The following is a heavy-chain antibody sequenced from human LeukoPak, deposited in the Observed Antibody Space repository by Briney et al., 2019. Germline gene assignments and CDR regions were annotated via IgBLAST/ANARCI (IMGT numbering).Heavy chain of an antibody. CDR1: GFTFSDYY. V-gene: IGHV3-66*01. D-gene: IGHD3-16*01. CDR3: ARDRFLDV. CDR2: IYSGGST. Sequence: GSLRLSCAASGFTFSDYYMSWIRQAPGKGLEWVSVIYSGGSTYYADSVKGRFTISRDNSKNTQYLQMNSLRAEDTAVYYCARDRFLDVWGQGTTVTVSS. J-gene: IGHJ6*02.